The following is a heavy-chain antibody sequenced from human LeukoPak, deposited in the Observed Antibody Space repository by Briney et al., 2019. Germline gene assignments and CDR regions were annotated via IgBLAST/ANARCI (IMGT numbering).Heavy chain of an antibody. J-gene: IGHJ4*02. Sequence: SVKASCKASGFTFARSAVQWVQKARGQRPEWIGWIVIANGNTNYAQKFQERLTITRDMSTSTAYMELSSLRSEDTAVYYCAAEDDFLTGYYDFDYWGQGTVVTVSS. CDR3: AAEDDFLTGYYDFDY. CDR2: IVIANGNT. CDR1: GFTFARSA. D-gene: IGHD3-9*01. V-gene: IGHV1-58*01.